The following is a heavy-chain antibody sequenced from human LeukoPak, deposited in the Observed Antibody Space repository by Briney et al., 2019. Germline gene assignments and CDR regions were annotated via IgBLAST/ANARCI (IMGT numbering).Heavy chain of an antibody. CDR1: GFTFSSYW. Sequence: PGGSLRLSCAASGFTFSSYWMSWVRQAPGKGLEWVANIKQDGSEKYYVDSVKGRFTISRDNAKNSLYLQMNSLRAEDTAVYYCAREDLLYCSSTSCYEVDYYYGMDVWGQGTTVTVSS. CDR2: IKQDGSEK. CDR3: AREDLLYCSSTSCYEVDYYYGMDV. D-gene: IGHD2-2*01. J-gene: IGHJ6*02. V-gene: IGHV3-7*01.